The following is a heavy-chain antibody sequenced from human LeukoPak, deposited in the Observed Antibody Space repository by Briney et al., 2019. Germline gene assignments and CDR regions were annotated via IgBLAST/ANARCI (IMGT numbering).Heavy chain of an antibody. D-gene: IGHD4/OR15-4a*01. V-gene: IGHV3-21*04. Sequence: GRSLRPSCAASGFTLSSSSMDWVRHHPGKGLEWDSSISSSGSYTYYADSVKGPSTISRDNAKNSLYLQMNSLRVEGAAVYYCARRAGAYSHPYGYWGQGTLVTVSS. J-gene: IGHJ4*02. CDR1: GFTLSSSS. CDR3: ARRAGAYSHPYGY. CDR2: ISSSGSYT.